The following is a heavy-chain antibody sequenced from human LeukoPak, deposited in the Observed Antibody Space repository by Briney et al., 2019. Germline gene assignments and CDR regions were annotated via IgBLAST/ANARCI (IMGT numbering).Heavy chain of an antibody. V-gene: IGHV4-38-2*02. CDR1: GYSISSGYY. CDR3: ASGPTSYSSSWFDY. Sequence: SETLSLTCTVSGYSISSGYYWGWIRQPPGKGLEWIGSIYHSGSTFDNPSLKSRVTISVDTSKNQFSLKLSSVTAADTAVYYCASGPTSYSSSWFDYWGQGTLVTVSS. J-gene: IGHJ4*02. D-gene: IGHD6-13*01. CDR2: IYHSGST.